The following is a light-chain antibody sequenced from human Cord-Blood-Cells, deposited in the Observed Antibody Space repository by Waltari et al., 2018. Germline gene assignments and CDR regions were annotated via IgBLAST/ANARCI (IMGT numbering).Light chain of an antibody. V-gene: IGKV3-11*01. J-gene: IGKJ4*01. CDR3: QQRSNWPRLT. Sequence: EIVWTQSPATLSLSPGERATLTCRASQSVSSYLAWYKQKPGQAPRLLIYDASNRATGIPARFSGSGSGTDFTLTISSLEPEDFAVYYCQQRSNWPRLTFGGGTKVEIK. CDR2: DAS. CDR1: QSVSSY.